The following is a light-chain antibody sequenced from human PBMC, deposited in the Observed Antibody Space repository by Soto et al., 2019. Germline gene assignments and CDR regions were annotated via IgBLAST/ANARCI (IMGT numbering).Light chain of an antibody. CDR2: KAS. Sequence: DIQMTQSPSTLSASVGDSVTITCRAGQNIGNWLAWYQQNPGTAPKLLIHKASILESGVPPRFSGSCSGTEFILTITSLQPDDFATYFCQHYNPPWTVGQGTKV. CDR1: QNIGNW. J-gene: IGKJ1*01. V-gene: IGKV1-5*03. CDR3: QHYNPPWT.